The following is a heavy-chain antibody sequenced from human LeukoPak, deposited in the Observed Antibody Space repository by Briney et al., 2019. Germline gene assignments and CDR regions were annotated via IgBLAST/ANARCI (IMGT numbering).Heavy chain of an antibody. Sequence: GRSLRLSCAASGFTFDDYAMHWVRQAPGKGLEWVSGISWNSGSIGYADSVKGRFTISRDNAKNSLYLQMNSLRAEDTALYYCAKGEGTMVRGVIVYWGQGTLVTVSS. J-gene: IGHJ4*02. D-gene: IGHD3-10*01. CDR1: GFTFDDYA. CDR3: AKGEGTMVRGVIVY. CDR2: ISWNSGSI. V-gene: IGHV3-9*01.